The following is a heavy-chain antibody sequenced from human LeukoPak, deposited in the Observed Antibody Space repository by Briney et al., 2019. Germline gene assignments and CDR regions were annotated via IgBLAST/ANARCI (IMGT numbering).Heavy chain of an antibody. CDR2: IGTAGDT. CDR3: VRDPSGWGMDV. Sequence: SLIXSCAASGFSFSSYDMHWVRQATGKALEWVSAIGTAGDTHYLGSVKGRFTISRENAKNSLYLQMNSLRVGDTAVYYCVRDPSGWGMDVWGQGTTVTVSS. D-gene: IGHD6-19*01. V-gene: IGHV3-13*01. CDR1: GFSFSSYD. J-gene: IGHJ6*02.